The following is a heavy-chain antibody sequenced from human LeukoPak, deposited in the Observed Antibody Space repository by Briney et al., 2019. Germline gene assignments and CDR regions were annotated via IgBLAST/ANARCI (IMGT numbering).Heavy chain of an antibody. CDR1: GFTFSSYW. V-gene: IGHV3-7*03. D-gene: IGHD3-10*01. Sequence: GGSLRLSCAASGFTFSSYWMNWVRQAPGKGLEWVANIKQDGSEKKYVDSVKGRFTISRDNAKNSLYLQMNSLRAEDTAVYYRAKDPKLLWFGELLSSDYWGQGTLVTVSS. J-gene: IGHJ4*02. CDR3: AKDPKLLWFGELLSSDY. CDR2: IKQDGSEK.